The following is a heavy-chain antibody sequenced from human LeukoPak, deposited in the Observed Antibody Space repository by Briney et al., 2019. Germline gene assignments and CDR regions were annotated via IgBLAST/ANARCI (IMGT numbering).Heavy chain of an antibody. CDR3: ARALSRYFVY. CDR2: TYYRSKWYN. Sequence: SHTLSLTCAISVDSLSSNCATWNWITQSPSRGLEWLGRTYYRSKWYNEYAVSVKSRIAFNPDTPKNQFSLQLNSVTPEDTAVYYCARALSRYFVYWGQGTLVTVSS. CDR1: VDSLSSNCAT. J-gene: IGHJ4*02. V-gene: IGHV6-1*01. D-gene: IGHD5/OR15-5a*01.